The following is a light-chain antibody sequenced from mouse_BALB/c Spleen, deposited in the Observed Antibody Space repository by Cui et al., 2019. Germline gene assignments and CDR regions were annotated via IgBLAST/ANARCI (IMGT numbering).Light chain of an antibody. CDR2: DTS. Sequence: QIVLPQSPAIMSASPGEKVTMTCSASSSVSYMYWYQQKPGTSPRLLIYDTSNLASGVPVRFSGSGSGNSYSLTISRMEAEDAATYYCQQWSSYPRTFGGGTKLEIK. CDR1: SSVSY. J-gene: IGKJ1*01. V-gene: IGKV4-55*01. CDR3: QQWSSYPRT.